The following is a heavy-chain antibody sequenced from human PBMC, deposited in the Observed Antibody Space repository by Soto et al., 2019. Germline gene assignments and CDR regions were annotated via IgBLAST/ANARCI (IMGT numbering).Heavy chain of an antibody. D-gene: IGHD1-1*01. J-gene: IGHJ4*02. CDR1: GYAFTTYG. CDR2: ISAHNGNT. CDR3: ARGRYVDY. Sequence: QVHLVQSGAEVKKPGASVKVSCKGSGYAFTTYGITWVRQAPGQGLEWMGWISAHNGNTTYAQKLQSRVTVTRDTSTSTAYMELSSLRSEDTAVYYCARGRYVDYWGQGAMVTVSS. V-gene: IGHV1-18*01.